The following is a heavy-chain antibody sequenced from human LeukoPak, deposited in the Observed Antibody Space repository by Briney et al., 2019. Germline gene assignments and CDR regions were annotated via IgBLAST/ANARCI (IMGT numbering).Heavy chain of an antibody. CDR3: AKDDDRHWGSSCQDY. D-gene: IGHD2-2*01. V-gene: IGHV3-7*01. CDR1: GFTFSNYW. CDR2: IKQHGGER. J-gene: IGHJ4*02. Sequence: PGGSLRLSCAVSGFTFSNYWMSWVRQAPGKGLEWVANIKQHGGERYYVDSVKGRFTISRDNSKNMLYLQMNSLETEDTAVYYCAKDDDRHWGSSCQDYWGQGTLVTVSS.